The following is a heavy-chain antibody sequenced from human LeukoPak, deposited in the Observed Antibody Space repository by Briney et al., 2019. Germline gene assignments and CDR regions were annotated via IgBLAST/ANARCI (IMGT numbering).Heavy chain of an antibody. CDR1: GGSFSGYY. J-gene: IGHJ1*01. D-gene: IGHD6-19*01. CDR2: INHSGST. CDR3: ARRSVLLRSSGWYAEYFQH. Sequence: SETLSLTCAVYGGSFSGYYWSWIRQPPGKGLEWIGEINHSGSTNYNPSLKSRVTISVDTSKNQFSLKLSSVTAADTAVYYCARRSVLLRSSGWYAEYFQHWGQGTLVTVSS. V-gene: IGHV4-34*01.